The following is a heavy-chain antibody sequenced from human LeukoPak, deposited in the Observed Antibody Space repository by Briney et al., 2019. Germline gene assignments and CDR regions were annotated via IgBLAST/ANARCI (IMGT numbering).Heavy chain of an antibody. J-gene: IGHJ6*02. CDR3: AKDLDYHYYGMDV. Sequence: GGSLRLSCAASGFTFDGYGMHWVRQAPGKGLEWVSVINGDGTTTYYGDSVRGRFTISRDNSKNSLYLQMNGLRTEDTALYYCAKDLDYHYYGMDVWGQGTTVIVSS. V-gene: IGHV3-43*02. CDR1: GFTFDGYG. CDR2: INGDGTTT.